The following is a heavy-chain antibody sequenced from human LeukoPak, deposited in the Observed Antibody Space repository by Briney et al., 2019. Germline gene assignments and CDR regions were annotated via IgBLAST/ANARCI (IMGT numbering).Heavy chain of an antibody. CDR2: ISHDGSNK. D-gene: IGHD6-13*01. J-gene: IGHJ5*02. V-gene: IGHV3-30-3*01. Sequence: GGSLRLSCAASGFTVSSNYMSWVRQAPGKGLEWVAVISHDGSNKYYADSVKGRFTISRDNSKNTLYLQMNSLRAEDTAVYYCARPSQYSSRPPFDPWGQGTLVTVSS. CDR1: GFTVSSNY. CDR3: ARPSQYSSRPPFDP.